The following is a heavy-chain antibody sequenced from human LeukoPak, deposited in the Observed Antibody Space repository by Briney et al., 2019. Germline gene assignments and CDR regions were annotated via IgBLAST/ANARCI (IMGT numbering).Heavy chain of an antibody. CDR2: IIPILGIA. Sequence: SVRVSCKASGGTFSSYAISWVRQAPGQGLEWMGRIIPILGIANYAQKFQGRVTITADKSTSTAYMELSSLRSENTAVYYCARARDYGDVPDYWGQGTLVTVSS. CDR3: ARARDYGDVPDY. D-gene: IGHD4-17*01. V-gene: IGHV1-69*04. CDR1: GGTFSSYA. J-gene: IGHJ4*02.